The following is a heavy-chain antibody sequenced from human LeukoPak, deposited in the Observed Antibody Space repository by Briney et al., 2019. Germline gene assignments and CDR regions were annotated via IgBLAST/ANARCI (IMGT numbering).Heavy chain of an antibody. D-gene: IGHD2-15*01. J-gene: IGHJ5*02. CDR1: GYTFTSYG. CDR3: AREPGDCSGGSCFRFDP. CDR2: ISAYNGNT. V-gene: IGHV1-18*01. Sequence: ASVKVSCKASGYTFTSYGISWVRQAPGQGLEWMGWISAYNGNTNYAQKLQGRVTMTTDTSTSTAYMELRSLRSDDTAVYYCAREPGDCSGGSCFRFDPWGQGTLVTVSS.